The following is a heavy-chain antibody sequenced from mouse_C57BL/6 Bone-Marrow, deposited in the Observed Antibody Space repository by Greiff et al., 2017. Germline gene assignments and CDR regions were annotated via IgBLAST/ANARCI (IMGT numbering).Heavy chain of an antibody. J-gene: IGHJ2*01. CDR3: ARESRSFFDY. D-gene: IGHD1-3*01. Sequence: VQLQQPGAELVKPGASVKLSCKASGYTFTSYWMQWVKQRPGQGLEWIGEIDPSDSYTNYNQKFKGKATLTVDTSSSTAYMQLSSLTSDDSAVYYCARESRSFFDYWGQGTTLTVSS. V-gene: IGHV1-50*01. CDR1: GYTFTSYW. CDR2: IDPSDSYT.